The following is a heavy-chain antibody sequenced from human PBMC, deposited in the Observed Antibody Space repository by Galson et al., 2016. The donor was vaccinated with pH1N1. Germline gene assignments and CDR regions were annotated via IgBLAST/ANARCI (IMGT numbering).Heavy chain of an antibody. Sequence: SLRLACAVTGFTFDGRGMGWVRQAPGKGLQWVSFISSRNDKVYYADSVKGRFTIPRDDVKNSVYLQMNSLRHEDTAVYYCARDGGRETHFDYWGRGTLVTVSS. CDR1: GFTFDGRG. CDR3: ARDGGRETHFDY. V-gene: IGHV3-48*02. CDR2: ISSRNDKV. J-gene: IGHJ4*02. D-gene: IGHD4-23*01.